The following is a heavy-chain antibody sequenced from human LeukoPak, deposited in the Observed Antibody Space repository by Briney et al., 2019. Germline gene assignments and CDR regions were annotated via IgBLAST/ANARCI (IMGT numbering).Heavy chain of an antibody. CDR3: AKGPCTNGVCYAYYFDY. J-gene: IGHJ4*02. CDR2: ISGDGGST. CDR1: GFTFDDYA. V-gene: IGHV3-43*02. D-gene: IGHD2-8*01. Sequence: GGSLRLSCAASGFTFDDYAMHWVRQAPGKGLEWVSLISGDGGSTYYADSVKGRFTISRDNSKNSLSLQMNSLRTEDTALYYCAKGPCTNGVCYAYYFDYWGQGTLVTVSS.